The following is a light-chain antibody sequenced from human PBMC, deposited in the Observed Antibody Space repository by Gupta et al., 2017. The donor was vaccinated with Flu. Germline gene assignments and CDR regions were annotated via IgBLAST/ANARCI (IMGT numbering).Light chain of an antibody. CDR2: EVS. CDR1: SSDVGGYNY. Sequence: QSALTQPASVSGSPGQSITISCTGTSSDVGGYNYVSWYQQHPGKAPKLMMYEVSNRPSGVSNRFSGSKSGNTASLTISGLQAEDDAYYYCSSYTSSSTRVFGGGTKLTVL. CDR3: SSYTSSSTRV. J-gene: IGLJ2*01. V-gene: IGLV2-14*01.